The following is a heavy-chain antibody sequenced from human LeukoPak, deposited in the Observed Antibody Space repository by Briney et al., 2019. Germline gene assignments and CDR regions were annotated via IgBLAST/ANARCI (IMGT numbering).Heavy chain of an antibody. V-gene: IGHV3-33*06. CDR2: IWYDGSNK. J-gene: IGHJ5*02. CDR1: GFTFSSYG. CDR3: TKGSSSWYVGSWFDP. Sequence: GGSLRLSCAASGFTFSSYGMHWVRQAPGKGLEWVAVIWYDGSNKYYADSVKGRFTISRDNSKNTLYLQMNSLRAEDTAVYYCTKGSSSWYVGSWFDPWGQGTLVTVSS. D-gene: IGHD6-13*01.